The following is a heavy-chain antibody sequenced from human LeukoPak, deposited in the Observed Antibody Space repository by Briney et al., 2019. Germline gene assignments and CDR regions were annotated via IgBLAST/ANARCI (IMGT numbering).Heavy chain of an antibody. V-gene: IGHV3-48*01. Sequence: PGGSLRLSCAASGFTFSSYSMNWVRQAPGKGLEWVSYISSSSSTIYYADSVKGRFTISRDNAKNSLYLQMNSLRAEDTAVYYCARPGGGSYSHYYYYMDVWGKGTTVTVSS. D-gene: IGHD1-26*01. J-gene: IGHJ6*03. CDR1: GFTFSSYS. CDR2: ISSSSSTI. CDR3: ARPGGGSYSHYYYYMDV.